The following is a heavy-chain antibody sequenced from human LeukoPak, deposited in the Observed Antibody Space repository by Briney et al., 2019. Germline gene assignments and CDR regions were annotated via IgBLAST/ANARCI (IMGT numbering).Heavy chain of an antibody. CDR3: ARGNGDFIY. V-gene: IGHV1-8*01. D-gene: IGHD4-17*01. Sequence: ASVNVSCKASGYTFTSYYFSWVRQATGRGLEWMGWMNPDSGKTGYAQKFQGRVTMTRNTSISTAYMELSSLRSEDTAVYYCARGNGDFIYWGQGTLVTVSS. J-gene: IGHJ4*02. CDR1: GYTFTSYY. CDR2: MNPDSGKT.